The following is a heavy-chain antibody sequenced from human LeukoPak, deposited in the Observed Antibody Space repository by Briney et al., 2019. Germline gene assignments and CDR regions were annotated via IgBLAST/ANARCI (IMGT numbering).Heavy chain of an antibody. CDR1: GISFSSYS. D-gene: IGHD3-3*01. J-gene: IGHJ4*02. CDR2: ISSSSSYI. Sequence: PGGSLRLSCAASGISFSSYSMNWVRQAPGKGLEWVSSISSSSSYIYYADSVKGRFTISRDNAKNSLYLQMNSLRAEDTAVYYCARSIFGVVRSYDYWGQGTLVTVSS. V-gene: IGHV3-21*01. CDR3: ARSIFGVVRSYDY.